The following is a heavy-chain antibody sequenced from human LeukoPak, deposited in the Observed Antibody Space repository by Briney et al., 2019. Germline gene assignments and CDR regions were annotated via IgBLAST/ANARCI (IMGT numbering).Heavy chain of an antibody. V-gene: IGHV4-59*01. CDR1: GGSFSGYY. CDR2: IYYSGST. J-gene: IGHJ4*02. CDR3: ARVYSSSWLYFDY. Sequence: SETLSLTCAVYGGSFSGYYWSWIRQPPGKGLEWIGYIYYSGSTNYNPSLKSRVTISVDTSKNQFSLKLSSVTAADTAVYYCARVYSSSWLYFDYWGQGTLVTVSS. D-gene: IGHD6-13*01.